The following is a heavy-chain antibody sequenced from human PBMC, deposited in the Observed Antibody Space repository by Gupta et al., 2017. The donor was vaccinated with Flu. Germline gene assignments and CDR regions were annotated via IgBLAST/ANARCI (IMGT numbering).Heavy chain of an antibody. V-gene: IGHV3-74*01. J-gene: IGHJ6*02. CDR3: ARAPTYYDFWSGYPFGMDV. Sequence: HWVRQVPGKGLVWVARINNDGSTTAFADSVKGRFTISRDNAKSTMYLQMNSLRADYSAVYYCARAPTYYDFWSGYPFGMDVWGQGTTVIASS. CDR2: INNDGSTT. D-gene: IGHD3-3*01.